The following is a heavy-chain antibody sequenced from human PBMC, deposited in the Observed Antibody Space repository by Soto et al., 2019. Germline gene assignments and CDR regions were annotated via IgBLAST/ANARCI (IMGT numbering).Heavy chain of an antibody. J-gene: IGHJ6*02. D-gene: IGHD3-3*01. Sequence: QVQLVESGGGLVKAGGSLRLSCAASGFIFSDYYMTWIRQAPGKGLEWLSCSSNRDRSTYYADSVKDRFVVSKDNAKNLVYLQMTSLRAEDTAVYFCARAWKIEKFGVISMSKGLDVWGQGTTVTVSS. CDR3: ARAWKIEKFGVISMSKGLDV. V-gene: IGHV3-11*01. CDR2: SSNRDRST. CDR1: GFIFSDYY.